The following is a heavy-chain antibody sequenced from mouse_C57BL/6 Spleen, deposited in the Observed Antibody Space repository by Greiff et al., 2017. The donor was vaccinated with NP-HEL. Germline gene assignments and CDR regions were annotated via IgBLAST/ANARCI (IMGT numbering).Heavy chain of an antibody. Sequence: EVQLVESGGGLVQPGGSLSLSCAASGFTFTDYYMSWVRQPPGQALEWLGVIRNKANGYTTEYSASVKGRFTISRDNSQSILYLQMNALRAEDSATYYCARWGSNGDEEHYFDYWGQGTTLTVSS. CDR2: IRNKANGYTT. CDR1: GFTFTDYY. V-gene: IGHV7-3*01. D-gene: IGHD4-1*01. CDR3: ARWGSNGDEEHYFDY. J-gene: IGHJ2*01.